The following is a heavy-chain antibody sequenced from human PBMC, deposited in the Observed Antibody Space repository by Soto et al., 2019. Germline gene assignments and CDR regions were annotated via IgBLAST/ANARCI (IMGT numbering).Heavy chain of an antibody. CDR3: VTDMLYVGATLYFDC. V-gene: IGHV3-7*05. CDR1: GFSFSSYW. CDR2: VNQDGSEK. J-gene: IGHJ4*02. Sequence: EVQLVESGGDLAQPGGSLRLSCAASGFSFSSYWMSWVRQAPGKGLEWVAKVNQDGSEKYYVDSVKGRFTISRDNAENSLFLQMNSLRAEDTAVYYCVTDMLYVGATLYFDCWGQGTLVTVSS. D-gene: IGHD1-26*01.